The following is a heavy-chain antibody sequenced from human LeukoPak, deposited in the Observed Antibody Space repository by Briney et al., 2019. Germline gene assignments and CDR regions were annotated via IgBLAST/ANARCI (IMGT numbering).Heavy chain of an antibody. CDR1: GFTFSSYA. CDR3: ARTVSGIFDP. CDR2: ISYDGSNK. D-gene: IGHD3-10*01. Sequence: GGSLRLSCAASGFTFSSYAMHWVRQAPGKGLEWVAVISYDGSNKYYADSVKGRFTISRDNSKNTLYLQMNGLRAEDTAVYYCARTVSGIFDPWGQGTLVTVSS. J-gene: IGHJ5*02. V-gene: IGHV3-30*04.